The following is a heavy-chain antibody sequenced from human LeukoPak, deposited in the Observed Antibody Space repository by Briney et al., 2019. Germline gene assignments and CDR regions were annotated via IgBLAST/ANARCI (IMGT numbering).Heavy chain of an antibody. J-gene: IGHJ6*03. D-gene: IGHD4-11*01. CDR2: INSDGRSR. CDR1: GFTFSSHW. V-gene: IGHV3-74*01. Sequence: GGSLRLSCAASGFTFSSHWMHWVRQAPGKGLEWVSRINSDGRSRSFADSVRGLVTISRDNAKNTLYLQMNSLRAEDTAVYYCARDPTTYYYMDVWGKGTTVTVSS. CDR3: ARDPTTYYYMDV.